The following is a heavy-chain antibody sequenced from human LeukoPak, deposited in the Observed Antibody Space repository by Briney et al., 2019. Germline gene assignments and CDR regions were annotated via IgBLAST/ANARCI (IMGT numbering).Heavy chain of an antibody. D-gene: IGHD3-22*01. J-gene: IGHJ4*02. Sequence: PGRSLRLSCAASGFTFSSYGMHWVRQAPGKGLEWVAVIWYDGSNKYYADSVKGRFTISRDNSKNTLYLQMNSLRAEDTAVCYCAREAKDYYDSSGYYLPGLDYWGQGTLVTVSS. CDR2: IWYDGSNK. CDR3: AREAKDYYDSSGYYLPGLDY. V-gene: IGHV3-33*01. CDR1: GFTFSSYG.